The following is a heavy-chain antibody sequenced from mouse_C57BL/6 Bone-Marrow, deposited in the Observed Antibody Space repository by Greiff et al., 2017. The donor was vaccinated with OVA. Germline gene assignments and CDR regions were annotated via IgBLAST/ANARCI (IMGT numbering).Heavy chain of an antibody. D-gene: IGHD1-1*01. V-gene: IGHV1-26*01. Sequence: EVQLQQSGPELVKPGASVKISCKASGYTFTDYYMNWVKQSHGKSLEWIGDINPNNGGTSYNQKFKGKATLTVDKSSSTAYMELRSLTSENSAVYYCAIFFSPKYYGSSYWYFDDWGTGTTVTVSS. CDR1: GYTFTDYY. CDR2: INPNNGGT. CDR3: AIFFSPKYYGSSYWYFDD. J-gene: IGHJ1*03.